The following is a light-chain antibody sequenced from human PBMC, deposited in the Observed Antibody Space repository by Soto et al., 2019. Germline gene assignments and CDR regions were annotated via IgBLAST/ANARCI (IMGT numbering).Light chain of an antibody. Sequence: EIVLTQSPGTLSLSPGEGATLSCRASENVYINSLAWYQQKPGQPPRLLIYGAATRASAVPDRFSGSGSGADFTLTITGLEPEDFAVYYCHQYGTSPLTFGPGTRVD. CDR3: HQYGTSPLT. J-gene: IGKJ3*01. CDR1: ENVYINS. V-gene: IGKV3-20*01. CDR2: GAA.